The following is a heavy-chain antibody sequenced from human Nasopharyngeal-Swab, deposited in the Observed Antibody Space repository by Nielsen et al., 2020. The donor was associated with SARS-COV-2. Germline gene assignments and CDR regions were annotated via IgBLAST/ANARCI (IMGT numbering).Heavy chain of an antibody. J-gene: IGHJ4*02. CDR2: INPNSGGT. CDR3: ARLEWEPQY. Sequence: WVRQAPGQGLEWTGRINPNSGGTNYAQKFQGRVTMTRDTSISTAYMELSRLRSDDTAVYYCARLEWEPQYWGQGTLVTVSS. V-gene: IGHV1-2*06. D-gene: IGHD1-26*01.